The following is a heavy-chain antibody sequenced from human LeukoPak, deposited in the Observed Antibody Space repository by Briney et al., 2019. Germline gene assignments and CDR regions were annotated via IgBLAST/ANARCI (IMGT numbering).Heavy chain of an antibody. V-gene: IGHV4-30-4*01. D-gene: IGHD6-13*01. Sequence: PSETLSLTCTVSGGSVSSGDYYWSWIRQPPGKGLEWIGYIYYSGSTYYNPSLKSRVTISVDTSKNQFSLKLSSVTAADTAVYYCARVPLIAAAGAFDIWGQGTMVTVSS. CDR1: GGSVSSGDYY. CDR3: ARVPLIAAAGAFDI. J-gene: IGHJ3*02. CDR2: IYYSGST.